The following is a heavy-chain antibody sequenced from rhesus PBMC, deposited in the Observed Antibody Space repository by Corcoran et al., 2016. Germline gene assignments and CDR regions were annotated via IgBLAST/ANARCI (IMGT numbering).Heavy chain of an antibody. Sequence: DVQLVESGGGLVKPGGSLRLSCVASGFTFSSYEMHWVRQAPGKGLEWVSVISESGGTIYYADSVKGRFTISRYNAKNSLFLQINSLRAEDTAVYYCTRALPYSSGWYDFDYWGQGVLVTVSS. J-gene: IGHJ4*01. CDR2: ISESGGTI. D-gene: IGHD6-31*01. V-gene: IGHV3-100*02. CDR1: GFTFSSYE. CDR3: TRALPYSSGWYDFDY.